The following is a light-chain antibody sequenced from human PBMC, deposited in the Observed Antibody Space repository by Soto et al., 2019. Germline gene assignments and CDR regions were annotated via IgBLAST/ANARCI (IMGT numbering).Light chain of an antibody. CDR3: QEYSRD. J-gene: IGKJ4*01. Sequence: DIQMTQSPSTLSASVGDRVTITCRASHTITTWLAWFQQKPGKAPKVLIYEASNLESGVPSRFSGSGSGTEFTLTISSLQPDDFATYYCQEYSRDFGGGTRVEIK. CDR1: HTITTW. V-gene: IGKV1-5*01. CDR2: EAS.